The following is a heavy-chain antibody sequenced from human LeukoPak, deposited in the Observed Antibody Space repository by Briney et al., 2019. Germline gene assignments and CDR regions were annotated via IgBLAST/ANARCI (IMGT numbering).Heavy chain of an antibody. Sequence: ASVKVSCKASGYTFTSYDINWVRQAPGQGLEWMGWISAYNGNTNYAQKLQGRVTMTTDTSTSTAYMELRSLRSDDTAVYYCAXDLHXLRFLXWLXHPFDYWGQGTLVTVSS. CDR1: GYTFTSYD. V-gene: IGHV1-18*01. CDR2: ISAYNGNT. CDR3: AXDLHXLRFLXWLXHPFDY. J-gene: IGHJ4*02. D-gene: IGHD3-3*01.